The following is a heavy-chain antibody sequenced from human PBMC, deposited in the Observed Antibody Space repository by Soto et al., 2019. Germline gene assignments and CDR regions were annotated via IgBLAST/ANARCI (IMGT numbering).Heavy chain of an antibody. CDR1: GGSISSGDFY. CDR2: INHRGGT. D-gene: IGHD2-8*01. Sequence: QVQLQESGPGLVKPSETLSFTCNVSGGSISSGDFYWSWIRQLPGKGLEWIGYINHRGGTYYNPALKRRITRSVDPSKNHFSLKMTSVTAADTAVYFCARAPGRMMNALRYYYGLDVWGQGTTVTVAS. CDR3: ARAPGRMMNALRYYYGLDV. V-gene: IGHV4-31*02. J-gene: IGHJ6*02.